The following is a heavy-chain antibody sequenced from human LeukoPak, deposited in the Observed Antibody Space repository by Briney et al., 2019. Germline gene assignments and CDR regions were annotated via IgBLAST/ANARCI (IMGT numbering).Heavy chain of an antibody. Sequence: GGSLRLSCAGSGITLSTYWMSWIRQAPGKGLEWVGNMKQDGSEKYFVDSLRGRFTISRDNAKNSLFLQMNSLRAEDTAVYYCARDQGAFDMWGQGTMVTVSS. CDR1: GITLSTYW. CDR2: MKQDGSEK. CDR3: ARDQGAFDM. J-gene: IGHJ3*02. V-gene: IGHV3-7*05.